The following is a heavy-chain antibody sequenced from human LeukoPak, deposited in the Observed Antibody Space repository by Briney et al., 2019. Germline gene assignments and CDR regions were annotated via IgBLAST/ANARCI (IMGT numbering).Heavy chain of an antibody. CDR1: GGSISRSSYY. Sequence: SETLSLTCNVSGGSISRSSYYWGWIRQPPGKGLEWIGSIYYSGSTYYNPSLKSRVAISVDSSKNQFSLKLSSVTAADTAVYYCARPAYGDYPWAFDIWGQGTMVTVSS. D-gene: IGHD4-17*01. CDR3: ARPAYGDYPWAFDI. V-gene: IGHV4-39*01. J-gene: IGHJ3*02. CDR2: IYYSGST.